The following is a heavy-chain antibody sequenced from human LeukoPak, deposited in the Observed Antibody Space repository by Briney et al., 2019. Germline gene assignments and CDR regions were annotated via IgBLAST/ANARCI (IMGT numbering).Heavy chain of an antibody. CDR1: GYTFTSYY. Sequence: ASVKVSYKSSGYTFTSYYMHWVRQAPRQGLEWMGKIHPSGGSTSYAQKFQGRVTMTRDTSTSTVYMELSSLRSEDTAVYYCARIGYSYALGVDYWGQGTLVTISS. J-gene: IGHJ4*02. CDR2: IHPSGGST. CDR3: ARIGYSYALGVDY. V-gene: IGHV1-46*01. D-gene: IGHD5-18*01.